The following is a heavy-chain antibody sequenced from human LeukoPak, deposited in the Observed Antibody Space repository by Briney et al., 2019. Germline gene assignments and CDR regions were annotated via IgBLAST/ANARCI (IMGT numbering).Heavy chain of an antibody. CDR2: IYYSGST. J-gene: IGHJ4*02. V-gene: IGHV4-59*08. Sequence: SSETLSLTCTVAGGAIISYYWSWIRQPPGKGLEWIGYIYYSGSTNYNPSLKSRVTISVDTSKKQFSLKLSSVTAADTAVYYRARNGYSHDLVFWGQGTLVTVSS. CDR1: GGAIISYY. CDR3: ARNGYSHDLVF. D-gene: IGHD5-18*01.